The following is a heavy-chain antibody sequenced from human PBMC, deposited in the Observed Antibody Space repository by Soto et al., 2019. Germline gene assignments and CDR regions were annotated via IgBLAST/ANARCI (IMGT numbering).Heavy chain of an antibody. Sequence: SVKVSCKASGGTFGSYTISWVRQAPGQGLEWMGRIIPILGVVNYAQRFQDRVTITADKSTSTAYMELSSPRSEDTAVYYCARGDRNYYYYMDVWGKGTTVTVSS. CDR3: ARGDRNYYYYMDV. J-gene: IGHJ6*03. CDR2: IIPILGVV. V-gene: IGHV1-69*02. CDR1: GGTFGSYT.